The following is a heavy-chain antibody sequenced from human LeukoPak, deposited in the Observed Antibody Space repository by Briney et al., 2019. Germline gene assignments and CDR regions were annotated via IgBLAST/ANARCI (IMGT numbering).Heavy chain of an antibody. V-gene: IGHV3-74*01. J-gene: IGHJ4*02. CDR3: AGGAPFWSGYYTPPPFDY. D-gene: IGHD3-3*01. CDR1: GFTFSSYW. CDR2: INTDGSST. Sequence: PGGSLRLSCAASGFTFSSYWMHWVRQAPGKGLVWVSRINTDGSSTSYADSVKGRFTISRDNAKNTLYLQMNSLRAEDTAVYYCAGGAPFWSGYYTPPPFDYWGQGTLVTVSS.